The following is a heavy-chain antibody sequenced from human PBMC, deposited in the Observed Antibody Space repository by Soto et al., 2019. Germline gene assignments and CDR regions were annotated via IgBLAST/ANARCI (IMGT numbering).Heavy chain of an antibody. CDR2: ISRGGTTT. D-gene: IGHD4-4*01. CDR1: GFTFNSFE. Sequence: GGSLRLSCAASGFTFNSFEMSWVRQAPGKGLEWVSYISRGGTTTYYADSVKGRFTISRDNAKNSLSLQMNSLRAEDTAVYYCARDYSNHYYYYGMDVWGQGTTVTVSS. CDR3: ARDYSNHYYYYGMDV. V-gene: IGHV3-48*03. J-gene: IGHJ6*02.